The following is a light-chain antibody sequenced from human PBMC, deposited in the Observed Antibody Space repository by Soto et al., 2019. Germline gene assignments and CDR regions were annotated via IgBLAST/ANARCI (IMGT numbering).Light chain of an antibody. CDR3: QQRSNWPLYS. CDR2: DAS. V-gene: IGKV3-11*01. CDR1: QGVSSS. J-gene: IGKJ2*01. Sequence: EIVLTQSPATLSLSPGERATLSCRASQGVSSSLAWFQHKPGQAPRLLIYDASNRATSIPARFSGTGSGTDFTLTISSLEPEDFAVYYCQQRSNWPLYSFGQGTKLEI.